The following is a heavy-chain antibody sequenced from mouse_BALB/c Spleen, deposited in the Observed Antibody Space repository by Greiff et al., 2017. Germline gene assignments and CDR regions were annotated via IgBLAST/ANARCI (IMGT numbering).Heavy chain of an antibody. CDR2: IYPGSGST. V-gene: IGHV1S22*01. D-gene: IGHD1-2*01. CDR1: GYTFTSYW. J-gene: IGHJ2*01. Sequence: LQQPGSELVRPGASVKLSCKASGYTFTSYWMHWVKQRHGQGLEWIGNIYPGSGSTNYDEKFKSKGTLTVDTSSSTAYMHLSSLTSEDSAVYYCTRWTTAYYFDYWGQGTTLTVSS. CDR3: TRWTTAYYFDY.